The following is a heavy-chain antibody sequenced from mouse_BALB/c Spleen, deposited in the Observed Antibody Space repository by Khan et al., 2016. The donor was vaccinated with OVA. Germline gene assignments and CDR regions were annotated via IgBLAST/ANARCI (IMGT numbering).Heavy chain of an antibody. D-gene: IGHD1-3*01. CDR1: GFSLTSYG. V-gene: IGHV2-9*02. Sequence: QVQLKQSGPGLVAPSQSLSITCTVSGFSLTSYGVHWVRQPPGKGLEWLGVIWAGGSTNYNSALMSRRSISTYNFKSQVFVKMNSRQADDTAMYYCARLEDIWGQGTTLTVSS. J-gene: IGHJ2*01. CDR3: ARLEDI. CDR2: IWAGGST.